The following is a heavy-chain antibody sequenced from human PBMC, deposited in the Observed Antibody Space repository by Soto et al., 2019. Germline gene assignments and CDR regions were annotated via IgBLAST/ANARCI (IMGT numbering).Heavy chain of an antibody. CDR3: ARVGATSYYYSGMDV. CDR1: GFTFSSYW. J-gene: IGHJ6*02. V-gene: IGHV3-74*01. D-gene: IGHD1-26*01. CDR2: INSDGSST. Sequence: GGSLRLSCAASGFTFSSYWMHWVRQAPGKGLVWVSRINSDGSSTSYADSVKGRFTISRDNAKNTLYLQMNSLRAEDTAVYYCARVGATSYYYSGMDVCGPATTVTVS.